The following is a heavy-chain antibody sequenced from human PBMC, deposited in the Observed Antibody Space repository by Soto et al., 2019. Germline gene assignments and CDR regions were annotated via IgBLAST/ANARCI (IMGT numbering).Heavy chain of an antibody. V-gene: IGHV1-69*13. CDR3: ASKIRADAFDI. CDR2: IIPIFGTA. J-gene: IGHJ3*02. CDR1: GGTFSSYA. Sequence: WASVKVSCKASGGTFSSYAISWVRQAPGQGLEWMGGIIPIFGTANYAQKFQGRVTITADESTSTAYTELSSLRSEDTAVYYCASKIRADAFDIWGQGTMVTVSS.